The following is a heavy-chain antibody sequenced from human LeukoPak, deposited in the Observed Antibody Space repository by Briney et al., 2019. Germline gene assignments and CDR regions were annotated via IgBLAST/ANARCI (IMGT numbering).Heavy chain of an antibody. CDR2: IKQDGSEK. CDR3: ARARWRFTMIGPHDAFDI. CDR1: GFNFSSYW. Sequence: PGGSLRLSCAASGFNFSSYWMNWVRQAPGKGLEWVANIKQDGSEKYYVDSVKGRFTISRDNAKNSLYLQVNSLRAEDTAVYYCARARWRFTMIGPHDAFDIWGQGTMVTVSS. V-gene: IGHV3-7*03. J-gene: IGHJ3*02. D-gene: IGHD3-22*01.